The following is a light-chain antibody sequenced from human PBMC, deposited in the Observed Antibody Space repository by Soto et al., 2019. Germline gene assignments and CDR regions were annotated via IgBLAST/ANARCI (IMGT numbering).Light chain of an antibody. CDR2: GAS. CDR1: HDITNY. Sequence: DIQMTQSPSSLSASVGDRVTITCQASHDITNYLNWNQHKPGKAPKLLIYGASNLETGVPSRFSGSGSGTDFTFTISSLQPEDIATYYCQYCDYLPLFGPGTTVDFK. CDR3: QYCDYLPL. J-gene: IGKJ3*01. V-gene: IGKV1-33*01.